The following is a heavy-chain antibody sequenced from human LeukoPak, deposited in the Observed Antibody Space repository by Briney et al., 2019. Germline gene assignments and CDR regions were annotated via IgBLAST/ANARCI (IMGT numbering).Heavy chain of an antibody. Sequence: SETLSLTCTVSGDSISSGGYYWSWIRQHPGKGLEWIGYIYYSGSTYYNPSLKSRVSISIDTSKNQFSLKLSSVTAADTAVYYCARYGGDSPGTFDIWGQGTMVTVSS. J-gene: IGHJ3*02. CDR1: GDSISSGGYY. CDR3: ARYGGDSPGTFDI. V-gene: IGHV4-31*03. CDR2: IYYSGST. D-gene: IGHD4-23*01.